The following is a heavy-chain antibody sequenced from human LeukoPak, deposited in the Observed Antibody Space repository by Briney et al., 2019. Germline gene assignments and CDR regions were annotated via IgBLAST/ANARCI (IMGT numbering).Heavy chain of an antibody. CDR3: ARYADTAMVPDY. D-gene: IGHD5-18*01. CDR2: IYYSGST. Sequence: SETLSLTCTVSGGSISSYYWSWIRQPPGKGLEWIGYIYYSGSTNYNPSLKSRVTISVDTSKNQFSLKLSSVTAADTAVYYCARYADTAMVPDYWGQGTLVTVSS. J-gene: IGHJ4*02. CDR1: GGSISSYY. V-gene: IGHV4-59*01.